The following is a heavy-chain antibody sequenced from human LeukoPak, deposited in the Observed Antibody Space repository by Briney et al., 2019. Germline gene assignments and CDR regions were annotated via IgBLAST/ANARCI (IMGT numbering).Heavy chain of an antibody. J-gene: IGHJ5*02. D-gene: IGHD2-2*01. CDR2: IYTSGST. V-gene: IGHV4-61*02. CDR3: AREWVGVVPAAGAGYWFDP. CDR1: GGSISSGSYY. Sequence: SETLSLTCTVSGGSISSGSYYWSWIRQPAGKGLEWIGRIYTSGSTNYNPSLKSRVTISVDTSKNQFSLKLSSVTAADTAVYYCAREWVGVVPAAGAGYWFDPWGQGTLVTVSS.